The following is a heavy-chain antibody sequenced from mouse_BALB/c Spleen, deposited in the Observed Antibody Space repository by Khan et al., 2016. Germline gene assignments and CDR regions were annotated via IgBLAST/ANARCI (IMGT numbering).Heavy chain of an antibody. CDR2: ISTYYGDA. CDR3: ARNYRYFDY. CDR1: GYTFTDYA. V-gene: IGHV1S137*01. D-gene: IGHD2-14*01. J-gene: IGHJ2*01. Sequence: QVQLKQSGAELVRPGVSVKISCKGSGYTFTDYAMHWVKQSHAKSLAWIGVISTYYGDASYNQKFKGKATMTVDKSSSTAYMELARLTSEDSAIYYCARNYRYFDYWGQGTTLTGSS.